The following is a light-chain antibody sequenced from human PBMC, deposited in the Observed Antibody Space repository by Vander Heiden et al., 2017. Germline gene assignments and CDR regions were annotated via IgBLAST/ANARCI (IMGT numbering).Light chain of an antibody. J-gene: IGKJ4*01. CDR2: GVS. Sequence: IEMTQSPDPLSVSPGQIVSISCSASKSVPYNLAWYQQKRGQAPRLLLYGVSTRATGIPDRFSGSGSGTEFTLTISNLQSEDFAVYYCQQYNDWPTFGGGTKVEI. CDR1: KSVPYN. CDR3: QQYNDWPT. V-gene: IGKV3-15*01.